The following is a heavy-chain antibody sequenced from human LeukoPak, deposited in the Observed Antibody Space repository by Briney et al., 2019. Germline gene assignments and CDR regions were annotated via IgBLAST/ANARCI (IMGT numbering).Heavy chain of an antibody. J-gene: IGHJ4*02. CDR1: GVSFSGYY. CDR3: ARQRIAAARSPFDY. D-gene: IGHD6-13*01. Sequence: SETLSLTCAVYGVSFSGYYWSWIRQPPGKGLEWIGEINHSGSTNYNPSLKSRVTISVDTSKNQFSLKLSSVTAADTAVYYCARQRIAAARSPFDYWGQGTLVTVSS. CDR2: INHSGST. V-gene: IGHV4-34*01.